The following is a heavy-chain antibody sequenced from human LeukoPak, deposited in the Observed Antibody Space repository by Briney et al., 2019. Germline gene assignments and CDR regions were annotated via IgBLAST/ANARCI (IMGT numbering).Heavy chain of an antibody. D-gene: IGHD6-13*01. Sequence: GGSLRLSCAASGFTFSSHGMHWVRQAPGKGLEWVTFISYDGSNKDYADSVKGRFTISRDNSKNTLYLQVDSRRPEDTAVYYCARGGAAGIYGMDVWGQGAIMTVTS. CDR2: ISYDGSNK. CDR3: ARGGAAGIYGMDV. CDR1: GFTFSSHG. J-gene: IGHJ6*02. V-gene: IGHV3-30*02.